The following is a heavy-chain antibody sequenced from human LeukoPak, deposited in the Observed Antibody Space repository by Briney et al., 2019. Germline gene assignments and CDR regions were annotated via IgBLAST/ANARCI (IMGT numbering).Heavy chain of an antibody. Sequence: ASVKVSCKASGYTSTGYYMHWVRQAPGQGLEWMGWINPNSGGTNYAQKFQGRVTMTRDTSISTAYMELSRLRSDDTAVYYCARDRGIDCSGGSCYSDGMGYWGQGTLVTVSS. J-gene: IGHJ4*02. CDR2: INPNSGGT. CDR1: GYTSTGYY. V-gene: IGHV1-2*02. D-gene: IGHD2-15*01. CDR3: ARDRGIDCSGGSCYSDGMGY.